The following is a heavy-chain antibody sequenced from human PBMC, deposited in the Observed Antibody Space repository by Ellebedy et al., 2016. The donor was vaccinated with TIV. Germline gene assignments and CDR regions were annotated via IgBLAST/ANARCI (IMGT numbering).Heavy chain of an antibody. CDR2: ISGSGGST. CDR1: GFTFSSYA. Sequence: PGGSLRLPCAASGFTFSSYAMSWVCHAPGKGLEWVSAISGSGGSTDYADSVKGRFTVSRDNSKNTLYLQMNSLRAEDTAVYYCAKDPITFFGVMFGYWGQGTLVTGSS. CDR3: AKDPITFFGVMFGY. J-gene: IGHJ4*02. V-gene: IGHV3-23*01. D-gene: IGHD3-3*01.